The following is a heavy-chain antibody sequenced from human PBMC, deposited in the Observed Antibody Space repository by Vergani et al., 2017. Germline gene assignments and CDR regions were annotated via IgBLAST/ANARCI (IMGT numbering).Heavy chain of an antibody. CDR1: GGSSSGYY. J-gene: IGHJ4*02. D-gene: IGHD1-20*01. CDR2: INHSGST. CDR3: ARFVTGTTHFDY. V-gene: IGHV4-34*01. Sequence: QVQLQQWGAGLLKPSETLSLTCAVYGGSSSGYYWSWIRQPPGKGLEWIGEINHSGSTNYNPSLKSRVTISVDTSKNQFSLKLSSVTAADTAVYYCARFVTGTTHFDYWGQGTLVTVSS.